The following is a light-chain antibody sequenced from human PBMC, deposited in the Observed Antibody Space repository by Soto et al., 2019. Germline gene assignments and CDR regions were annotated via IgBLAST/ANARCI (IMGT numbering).Light chain of an antibody. V-gene: IGKV3D-20*02. CDR2: AIS. J-gene: IGKJ3*01. CDR1: HTISSSY. CDR3: QQSSNGAT. Sequence: ENVLTQSPGTLSLSPGQRATLSCRASHTISSSYLAWYQQKPGQAPRLLIYAISDRATGVPDRFRGSGSGTDFTLTITRLEPEDFAVYYCQQSSNGATFGPGTKVDVK.